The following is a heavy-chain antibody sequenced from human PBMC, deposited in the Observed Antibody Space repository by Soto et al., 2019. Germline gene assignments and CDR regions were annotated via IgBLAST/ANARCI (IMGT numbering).Heavy chain of an antibody. V-gene: IGHV4-34*01. J-gene: IGHJ6*02. CDR3: ASVRSYSYYYYGMDV. CDR2: INHSGST. Sequence: PSETLSLTCAVYGGSFSGYYWGWIRQPPGKGLEWIGEINHSGSTNYNPSLKSRVTISVDTSKNQFSLKLSSVTAADTAVYYCASVRSYSYYYYGMDVWGQGTTVTVSS. CDR1: GGSFSGYY.